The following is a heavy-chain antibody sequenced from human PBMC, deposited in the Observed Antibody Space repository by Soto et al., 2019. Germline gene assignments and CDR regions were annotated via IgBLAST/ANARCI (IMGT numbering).Heavy chain of an antibody. D-gene: IGHD1-1*01. CDR2: IIPIFGTA. J-gene: IGHJ5*02. CDR1: GGTFSSYA. Sequence: QVQLVQSGAEVKKPGSSVKVSCKASGGTFSSYAISWVRQAPGQGLEWMGGIIPIFGTANYAQKFQGRVTITAGESTSTAYMELRSLRSEDTAVYYCARRGVWKVWFDPWGQGTLVTASS. CDR3: ARRGVWKVWFDP. V-gene: IGHV1-69*12.